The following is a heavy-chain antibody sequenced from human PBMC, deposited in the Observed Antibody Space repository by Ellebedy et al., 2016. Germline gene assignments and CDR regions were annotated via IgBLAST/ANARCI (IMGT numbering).Heavy chain of an antibody. CDR2: IGTAGDT. CDR3: ARGAVAGIGSDFDY. V-gene: IGHV3-13*04. J-gene: IGHJ4*02. CDR1: GFTFSSYD. Sequence: GESLKISXAASGFTFSSYDMHWVRQATGKGLEWVSAIGTAGDTYYPGSVKGRFTISRENAKNSLYLQMNSLRAGDTAVYYCARGAVAGIGSDFDYWGQGTLVTVSS. D-gene: IGHD6-19*01.